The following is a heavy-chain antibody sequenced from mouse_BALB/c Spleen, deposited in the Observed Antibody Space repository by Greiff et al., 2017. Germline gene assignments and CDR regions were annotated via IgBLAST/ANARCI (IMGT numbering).Heavy chain of an antibody. CDR1: GFSLTSYG. J-gene: IGHJ4*01. CDR2: IWAGGST. Sequence: VKVVESGPGLVAPSQSLSITCTVSGFSLTSYGVHWVRQPPGKGLEWLGVIWAGGSTNYNSALMSRLSISKDNSKSQVFLKMNSLQTDDTAMYYCARGYGKDAMDYWGQGTSVTVSS. V-gene: IGHV2-9*02. CDR3: ARGYGKDAMDY. D-gene: IGHD2-10*02.